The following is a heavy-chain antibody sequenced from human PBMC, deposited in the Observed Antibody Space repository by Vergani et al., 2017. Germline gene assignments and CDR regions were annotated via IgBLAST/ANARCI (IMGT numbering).Heavy chain of an antibody. CDR2: INHSGST. J-gene: IGHJ4*02. Sequence: QVQLQESGPGLVKPPGTLSLTCAVSGDSISSNNCWTWVRQPPGKGLEWIGEINHSGSTNYNPSLKSRVTISVDTSKNQFSLKLSSVTAADTAVYYCARVGLAAAGINYWGQGTLVTVSS. D-gene: IGHD6-13*01. V-gene: IGHV4-4*03. CDR3: ARVGLAAAGINY. CDR1: GDSISSNNC.